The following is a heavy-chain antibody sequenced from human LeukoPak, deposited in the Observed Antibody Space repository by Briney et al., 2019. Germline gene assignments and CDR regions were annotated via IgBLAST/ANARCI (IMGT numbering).Heavy chain of an antibody. D-gene: IGHD6-19*01. CDR3: ARHPGIAVAGTMGYYYMDV. CDR1: GGTFSSYA. Sequence: SVKVSCKASGGTFSSYAISWVRQAPGQGLEWMGGIIPIFGTANYAQKFQGRVTITTDESMSTAYMELSSLRSEDTAVYYCARHPGIAVAGTMGYYYMDVWGKGTTVTVSS. J-gene: IGHJ6*03. V-gene: IGHV1-69*05. CDR2: IIPIFGTA.